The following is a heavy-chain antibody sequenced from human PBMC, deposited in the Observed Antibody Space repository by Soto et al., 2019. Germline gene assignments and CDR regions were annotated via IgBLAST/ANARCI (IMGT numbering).Heavy chain of an antibody. CDR1: GFTFSSYW. CDR3: ESNNYRGDYSKYATTY. Sequence: GGSLKLSCAASGFTFSSYWMSWVRQAPGKGLEWVANIKEDGSEKYYVDSVKGRFTISRDNAKHSLYLQLNSLRADETAVYYCESNNYRGDYSKYATTYWGQGTLVTVSS. V-gene: IGHV3-7*03. D-gene: IGHD4-4*01. J-gene: IGHJ4*02. CDR2: IKEDGSEK.